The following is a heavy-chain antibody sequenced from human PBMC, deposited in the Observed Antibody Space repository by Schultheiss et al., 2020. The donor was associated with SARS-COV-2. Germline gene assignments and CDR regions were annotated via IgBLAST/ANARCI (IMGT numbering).Heavy chain of an antibody. D-gene: IGHD2-21*02. CDR1: GFRFSSYA. Sequence: GGSLRLSCVASGFRFSSYAMSWVRQAPGKGLEWVSAIGATSSSPYYADSVKGRFTISRDNSKNTLYLQMNSLGPVDTAVYYCAKDDGGDYTRGYFDYWGQGTLVTVSS. CDR3: AKDDGGDYTRGYFDY. V-gene: IGHV3-23*01. CDR2: IGATSSSP. J-gene: IGHJ4*02.